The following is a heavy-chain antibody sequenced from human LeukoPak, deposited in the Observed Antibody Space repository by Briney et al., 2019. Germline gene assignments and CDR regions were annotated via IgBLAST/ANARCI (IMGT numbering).Heavy chain of an antibody. V-gene: IGHV3-74*01. CDR3: ARDLFFSDAGDSSGWRAEYFHH. CDR1: GFTFISHW. D-gene: IGHD6-19*01. CDR2: INGAGSST. Sequence: PGGSLRLSCAASGFTFISHWMHWVRQAPGKGLVWVSRINGAGSSTSYADSVKGRFTVSRDNAKNTLNLQMNSLRAEDTAVYYYARDLFFSDAGDSSGWRAEYFHHWGQGTLVTVSS. J-gene: IGHJ1*01.